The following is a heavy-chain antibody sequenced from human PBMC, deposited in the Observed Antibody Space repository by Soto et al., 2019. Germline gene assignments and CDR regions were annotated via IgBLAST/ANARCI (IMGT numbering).Heavy chain of an antibody. CDR3: ARVPVGATKLVFFDY. D-gene: IGHD1-26*01. Sequence: SETLSLTCTVSGGSISSYYWSWIRQPPGKGLEWIGYIYYSGSTNYNPSLKSRVTISVDTSKNQFSLKLSSVTAADTAVYYCARVPVGATKLVFFDYWGQGTLVTVSS. J-gene: IGHJ4*02. CDR2: IYYSGST. CDR1: GGSISSYY. V-gene: IGHV4-59*01.